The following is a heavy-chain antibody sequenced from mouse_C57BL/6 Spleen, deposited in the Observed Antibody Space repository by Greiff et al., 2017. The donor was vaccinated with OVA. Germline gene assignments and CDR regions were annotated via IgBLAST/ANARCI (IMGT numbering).Heavy chain of an antibody. Sequence: EVQLQESGPGLVKPSQSLSLTCSVTGYSITSGYYWNWIRQFPGNKLQWMGYISYDGSNNYNPSLKNRISITRDTSKNQFFLKLNSVTTEDTATYYCAREEPTMITLDYWGQGTTLTVSS. CDR3: AREEPTMITLDY. J-gene: IGHJ2*01. CDR2: ISYDGSN. CDR1: GYSITSGYY. V-gene: IGHV3-6*01. D-gene: IGHD2-4*01.